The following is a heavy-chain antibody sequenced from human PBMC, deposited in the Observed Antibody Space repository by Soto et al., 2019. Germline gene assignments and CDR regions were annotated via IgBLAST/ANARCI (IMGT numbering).Heavy chain of an antibody. Sequence: SETLSLTCTVSVGSISSYYWSWIRQPPGKGLEWIGYIYNGGTTNNNPSLTSRVTISVDTSNNQFSLKLSSVSAADTAVYYCARGPSGDKVDYWGQGTLVTVSS. CDR1: VGSISSYY. J-gene: IGHJ4*02. V-gene: IGHV4-59*08. D-gene: IGHD7-27*01. CDR2: IYNGGTT. CDR3: ARGPSGDKVDY.